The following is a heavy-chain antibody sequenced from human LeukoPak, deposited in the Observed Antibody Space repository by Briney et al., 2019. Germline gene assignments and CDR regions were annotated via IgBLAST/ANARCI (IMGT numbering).Heavy chain of an antibody. D-gene: IGHD3-22*01. J-gene: IGHJ4*02. Sequence: PSETLSLTCSVSGGSISSSSYYWGWIRQPPGKGLEWIGYIHYSGSTHYNPSLKSRVTISVDTSKNQVSLKLRSVTAADTAVYYCARKVIVAAREPYFDYWGRGTLVTVSS. CDR1: GGSISSSSYY. V-gene: IGHV4-61*05. CDR3: ARKVIVAAREPYFDY. CDR2: IHYSGST.